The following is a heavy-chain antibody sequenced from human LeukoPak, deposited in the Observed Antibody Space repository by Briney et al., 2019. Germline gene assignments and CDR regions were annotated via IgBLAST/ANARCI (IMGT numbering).Heavy chain of an antibody. V-gene: IGHV4-59*01. CDR1: GVSMRTYY. Sequence: PSETLSLTCNVSGVSMRTYYWSWIQQPPGKGMEWIGYIFYNGNTYYNPSLKSRVTISFDTSKNQFFLTLTSMTAADSAVYFCARGAPRRDYYYYYMDVWGKGTTVTVSS. CDR3: ARGAPRRDYYYYYMDV. J-gene: IGHJ6*03. CDR2: IFYNGNT.